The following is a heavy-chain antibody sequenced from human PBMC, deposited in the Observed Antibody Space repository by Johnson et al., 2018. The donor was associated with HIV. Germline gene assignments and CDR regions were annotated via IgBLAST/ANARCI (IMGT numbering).Heavy chain of an antibody. J-gene: IGHJ3*02. V-gene: IGHV3-11*04. CDR1: GIIFSDYY. Sequence: VQLVESGGGFVKPGGSLRLSCAASGIIFSDYYMSWIRQAPGKGLEWVSHISSSGSTIYYAESVKGRFTISRDNANNTLYLQMNSLRAEDTAVYYCAREKATLWFKASGAAFDIWGQGTAVTVSS. CDR3: AREKATLWFKASGAAFDI. D-gene: IGHD3-10*01. CDR2: ISSSGSTI.